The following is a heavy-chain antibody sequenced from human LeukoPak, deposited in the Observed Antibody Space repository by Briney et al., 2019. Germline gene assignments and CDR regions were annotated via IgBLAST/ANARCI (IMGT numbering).Heavy chain of an antibody. Sequence: GGSLRLSCAASGFTFSSYSMNWVRQAPGKGLEWVSYISSSSSTIYYADSVKVRFTISRDNAKNSLYLQMNSLRAEDTAVYYCARDLDCSSTSSYTISWYFDLWGRGTLVTVSS. CDR2: ISSSSSTI. CDR3: ARDLDCSSTSSYTISWYFDL. CDR1: GFTFSSYS. J-gene: IGHJ2*01. V-gene: IGHV3-48*01. D-gene: IGHD2-2*02.